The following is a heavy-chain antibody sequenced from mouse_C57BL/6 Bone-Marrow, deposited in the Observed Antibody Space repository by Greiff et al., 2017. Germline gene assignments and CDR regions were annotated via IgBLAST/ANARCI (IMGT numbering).Heavy chain of an antibody. CDR1: GFSLTSYG. CDR2: IWSGGST. J-gene: IGHJ2*01. Sequence: VKLMESGPGLVQPSQSLSITCTVSGFSLTSYGVHWVRQSPGKGLEWLGVIWSGGSTDYNAAFISRLSISKDNSKSQVFFKMNSLQADDTARDCCARNGITTGLDYWGQGTTLTVSS. D-gene: IGHD1-1*01. V-gene: IGHV2-2*01. CDR3: ARNGITTGLDY.